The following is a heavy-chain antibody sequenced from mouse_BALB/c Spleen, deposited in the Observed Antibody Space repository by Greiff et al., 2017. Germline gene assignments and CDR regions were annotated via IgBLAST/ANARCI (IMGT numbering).Heavy chain of an antibody. V-gene: IGHV14-3*02. D-gene: IGHD2-10*02. CDR3: ARGYGFAY. CDR2: IDPANGNT. Sequence: VHVKQSGAELVKPGASVKLSCTASGFNIKDTYMHWVKQRPEQGLEWIGRIDPANGNTKYDPKFQGKATITADTSSNTAYLQLSSLTSEDTAVYYCARGYGFAYGGQGTLVTVSA. CDR1: GFNIKDTY. J-gene: IGHJ3*01.